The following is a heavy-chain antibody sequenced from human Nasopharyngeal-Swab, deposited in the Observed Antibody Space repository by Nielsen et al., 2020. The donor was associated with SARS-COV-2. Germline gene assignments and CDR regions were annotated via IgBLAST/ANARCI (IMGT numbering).Heavy chain of an antibody. Sequence: GESLKISCAASGFTFGNSAMTWVRQAPGKGLEWVSTISDNGGGTYYAASVKGRFTISRDNSKNTLYLQMNSLRAEDTAVYYCAKEGIVGGSSLLVCFDCWGQGTLVTVSS. D-gene: IGHD1-26*01. CDR1: GFTFGNSA. V-gene: IGHV3-23*01. J-gene: IGHJ4*02. CDR2: ISDNGGGT. CDR3: AKEGIVGGSSLLVCFDC.